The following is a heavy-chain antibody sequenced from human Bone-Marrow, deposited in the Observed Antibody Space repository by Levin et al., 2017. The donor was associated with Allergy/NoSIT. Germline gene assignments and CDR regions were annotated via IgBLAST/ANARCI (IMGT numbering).Heavy chain of an antibody. CDR2: INPKNGDT. V-gene: IGHV1-2*02. D-gene: IGHD3-16*01. CDR1: GYTFTGKY. Sequence: ASVKVSCKASGYTFTGKYMHWVRQAPGQGLEWMGWINPKNGDTKYAQKFQDRVTMTRDTSMSTAYMELNRLRYDDTAVYYCARDIEYSSYARNDYWGQGTLVTVSS. J-gene: IGHJ4*02. CDR3: ARDIEYSSYARNDY.